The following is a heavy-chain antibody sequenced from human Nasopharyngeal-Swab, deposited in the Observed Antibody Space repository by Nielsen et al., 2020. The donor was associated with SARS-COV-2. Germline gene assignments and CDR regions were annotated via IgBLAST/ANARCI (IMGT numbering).Heavy chain of an antibody. CDR1: GGSLSSYY. V-gene: IGHV4-59*12. CDR3: ARLVDRGWVDP. Sequence: SETLSLTCTVSGGSLSSYYWSWIRQSPGKGLEWIGNFYFGGNTYYNPSLKSRVTISVDTSRKHFPLSLNSVTAADTAVYYCARLVDRGWVDPWGQGTLVTVSS. J-gene: IGHJ5*02. D-gene: IGHD2-15*01. CDR2: FYFGGNT.